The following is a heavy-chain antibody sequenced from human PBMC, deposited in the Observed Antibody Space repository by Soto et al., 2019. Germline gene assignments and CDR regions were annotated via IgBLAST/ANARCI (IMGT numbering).Heavy chain of an antibody. Sequence: PGGSLRLSCAASGFTFSSYAMHWVRQAPGKGLEWVAVISYDGSNKYYADSVKGRFTISRDNSKNTLYLQMNSLRAEDTAVYYCASWGSRNYWGQGTLVTVSS. J-gene: IGHJ4*02. CDR3: ASWGSRNY. D-gene: IGHD7-27*01. V-gene: IGHV3-30-3*01. CDR1: GFTFSSYA. CDR2: ISYDGSNK.